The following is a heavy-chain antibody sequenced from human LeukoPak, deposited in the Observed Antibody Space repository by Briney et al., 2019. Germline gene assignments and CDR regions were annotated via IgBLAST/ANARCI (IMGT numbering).Heavy chain of an antibody. CDR2: INPNSGGT. Sequence: GASVKVSCKASGYTFTGYYMHWVRQAPGQGLEWMGWINPNSGGTNYAQKFQGRVTMTRDTSISTAYMELSRLRSDETAVYYCARGRRPYYDGSYFDYWGQGTLVTVSS. CDR1: GYTFTGYY. CDR3: ARGRRPYYDGSYFDY. J-gene: IGHJ4*02. D-gene: IGHD3-22*01. V-gene: IGHV1-2*02.